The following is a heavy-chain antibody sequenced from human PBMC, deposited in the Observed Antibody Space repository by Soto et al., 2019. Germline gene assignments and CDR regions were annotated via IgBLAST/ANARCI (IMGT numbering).Heavy chain of an antibody. J-gene: IGHJ6*02. CDR3: ARGDSTDCSNGVCSFFYNHDMDV. CDR2: INSKSGGP. CDR1: GYSFTDYH. Sequence: ASVKVSCQASGYSFTDYHSHRGRKAPGQGLEWLGRINSKSGGPCTWQKFQVWVTMTTDTSISTASMELTRLTSDDTAIYYCARGDSTDCSNGVCSFFYNHDMDVWG. V-gene: IGHV1-2*04. D-gene: IGHD2-8*01.